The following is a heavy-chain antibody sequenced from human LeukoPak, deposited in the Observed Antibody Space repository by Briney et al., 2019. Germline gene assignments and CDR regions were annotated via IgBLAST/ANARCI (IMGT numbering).Heavy chain of an antibody. CDR1: GFTFSSYA. CDR2: IGGGGEST. V-gene: IGHV3-23*01. J-gene: IGHJ4*02. D-gene: IGHD1-26*01. Sequence: GGSLILSCAASGFTFSSYAMSWVRQAPGKGLEWVSTIGGGGESTYSADSVKGRFTISRDNSKNTLYLQMDSLRAEDTAVYYCAKVLSGSQDYWGQGTLVTVSS. CDR3: AKVLSGSQDY.